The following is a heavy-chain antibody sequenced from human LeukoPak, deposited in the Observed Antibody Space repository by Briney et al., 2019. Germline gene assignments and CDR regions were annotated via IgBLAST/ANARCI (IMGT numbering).Heavy chain of an antibody. Sequence: PSETLSLTCTVSGGSISSYYWSWIRQPPGKGLEWIGYIYYSGSTNYNPSLKSRVTISVDTSKNQFSLRLSSVTAADTAVYYCARGGRYCSGGGCLDYWGQGTLVTVSS. CDR2: IYYSGST. V-gene: IGHV4-59*01. CDR3: ARGGRYCSGGGCLDY. CDR1: GGSISSYY. J-gene: IGHJ4*02. D-gene: IGHD2-15*01.